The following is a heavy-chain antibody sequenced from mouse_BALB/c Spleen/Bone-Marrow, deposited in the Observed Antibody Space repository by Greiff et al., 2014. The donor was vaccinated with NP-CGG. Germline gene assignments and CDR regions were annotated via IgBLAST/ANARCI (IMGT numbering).Heavy chain of an antibody. Sequence: VQLKESGPELVKPGASVKMSCKASGYTFTSYVMHWVKQKPGQGLEWIGYINPYNDGTKYNEKFKGKATLTSDKSSSTAYMELSSLTSEDSAVYYCARTYYYGSNLFAYWGQGTPVTVSA. V-gene: IGHV1-14*01. CDR1: GYTFTSYV. D-gene: IGHD1-1*01. CDR2: INPYNDGT. CDR3: ARTYYYGSNLFAY. J-gene: IGHJ3*01.